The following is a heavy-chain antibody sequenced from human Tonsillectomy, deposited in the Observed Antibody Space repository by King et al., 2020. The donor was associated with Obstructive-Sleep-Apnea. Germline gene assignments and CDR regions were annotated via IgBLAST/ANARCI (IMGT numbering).Heavy chain of an antibody. CDR2: IYQTGSN. CDR1: GYSINSGYY. D-gene: IGHD3-22*01. V-gene: IGHV4-38-2*02. CDR3: ARTSPFYFDSGDYYGSAIDY. Sequence: QLQESGPGLVKPSETLSLTCTVSGYSINSGYYWGWIRQPPGKGLEGIGSIYQTGSNYYNPSLKSRVTISVDTSKNQFSLKVKSVTAADTAVYYCARTSPFYFDSGDYYGSAIDYWGQGALVTASS. J-gene: IGHJ4*02.